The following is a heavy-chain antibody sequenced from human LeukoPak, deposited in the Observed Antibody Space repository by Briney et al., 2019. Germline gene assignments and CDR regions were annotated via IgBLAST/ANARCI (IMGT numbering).Heavy chain of an antibody. J-gene: IGHJ4*02. CDR3: ARDRAWTGPLDY. V-gene: IGHV3-30-3*01. Sequence: PGGSLRLSCAASGFTFGSYAMHWVRQAPGKGLEWVAVMSFDGTHIYYADSVKGRFTISRDNSKNTLYLQMNSLRAEDTAVYYCARDRAWTGPLDYWGQGTLVTVSS. CDR2: MSFDGTHI. D-gene: IGHD3/OR15-3a*01. CDR1: GFTFGSYA.